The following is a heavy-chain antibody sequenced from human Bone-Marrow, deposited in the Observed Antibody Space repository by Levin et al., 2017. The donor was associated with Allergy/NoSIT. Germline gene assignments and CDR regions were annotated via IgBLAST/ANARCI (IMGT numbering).Heavy chain of an antibody. V-gene: IGHV3-33*01. D-gene: IGHD4-23*01. CDR3: ARDPSFHLRWGYYYMDV. CDR1: RFIFSNSG. Sequence: HPGGSLRLSCAASRFIFSNSGMHWVRQAPGKGLEWVAIIWPDGSNKFYADSVKGRFTISRDNSENTLYLQMHSLRAEDPAVYYCARDPSFHLRWGYYYMDVWGKGTAVNVSS. CDR2: IWPDGSNK. J-gene: IGHJ6*03.